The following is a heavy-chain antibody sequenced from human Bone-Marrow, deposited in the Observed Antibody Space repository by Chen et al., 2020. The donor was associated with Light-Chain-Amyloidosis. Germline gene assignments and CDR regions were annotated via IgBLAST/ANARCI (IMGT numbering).Heavy chain of an antibody. V-gene: IGHV3-30*04. J-gene: IGHJ4*02. D-gene: IGHD2-2*01. CDR1: GFTFSSYA. CDR3: AREGYCSSSSCPFDY. CDR2: ISFHERNK. Sequence: QVQLVASGGGVVQPGRYLRLSCAASGFTFSSYAMDWVRQAPGKGLEWVAVISFHERNKYYADSVKGRFTISRDNSKNTLYLQMNSLRAEDTAVYYCAREGYCSSSSCPFDYWGQGTLVTVSS.